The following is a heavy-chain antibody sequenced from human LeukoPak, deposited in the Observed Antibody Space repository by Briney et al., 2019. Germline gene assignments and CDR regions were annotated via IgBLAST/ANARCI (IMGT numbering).Heavy chain of an antibody. CDR2: IHSDGSSK. CDR1: GFTFSSFG. V-gene: IGHV3-30*02. CDR3: AKEESGSSAWAPFLYYSMDA. Sequence: PGGSLRLSCAASGFTFSSFGMHWVRQAPGKGLEWVALIHSDGSSKNYADSVKGRFTISRDNSKNTLFLQMDSLRVEDTAVYYCAKEESGSSAWAPFLYYSMDAWGEGTAVTVSS. D-gene: IGHD2/OR15-2a*01. J-gene: IGHJ6*03.